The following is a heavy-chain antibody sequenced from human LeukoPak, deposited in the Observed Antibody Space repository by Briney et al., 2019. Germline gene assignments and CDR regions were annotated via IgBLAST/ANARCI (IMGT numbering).Heavy chain of an antibody. CDR3: ARAPAYCGGDCYFY. D-gene: IGHD2-21*02. CDR1: GYTFTAYY. V-gene: IGHV1-2*02. CDR2: INPNSGGT. Sequence: GASVKVSCRTSGYTFTAYYIHGVRQAPGQGLEWMGWINPNSGGTNYAQKFQGRVTMTRDTSITTAYMELSRLRSDDTAVYYCARAPAYCGGDCYFYWGQGTLVTVSS. J-gene: IGHJ4*02.